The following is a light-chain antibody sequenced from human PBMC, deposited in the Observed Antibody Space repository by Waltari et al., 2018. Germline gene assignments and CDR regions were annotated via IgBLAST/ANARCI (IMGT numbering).Light chain of an antibody. CDR2: LNSDGSH. V-gene: IGLV4-69*01. CDR3: QTWGTGSVV. Sequence: QLVLTQSPSASASLGASVKLTCTLSSGHSSYAIAWHQQQPEKGPRYLMKLNSDGSHSKGDGIPDRFSGSSSGAERYLTMSSLQSDDEADYYCQTWGTGSVVFGGGTKLTVL. CDR1: SGHSSYA. J-gene: IGLJ2*01.